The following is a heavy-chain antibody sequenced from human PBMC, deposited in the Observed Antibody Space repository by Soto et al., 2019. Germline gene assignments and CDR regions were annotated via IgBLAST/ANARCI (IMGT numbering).Heavy chain of an antibody. D-gene: IGHD3-10*01. J-gene: IGHJ4*02. CDR3: AKGRGGSGSLTPRVDF. CDR2: ISGGGDTT. V-gene: IGHV3-23*01. Sequence: EVQLLESGGGLVQPGGSLRLSCAASGFTFNNYAMTWVRQAPGKGLEWVSAISGGGDTTSYADSVKDRFTVSRDGSKNTLYLQMSSLRAEDTALYCCAKGRGGSGSLTPRVDFWGQGTLVTVSS. CDR1: GFTFNNYA.